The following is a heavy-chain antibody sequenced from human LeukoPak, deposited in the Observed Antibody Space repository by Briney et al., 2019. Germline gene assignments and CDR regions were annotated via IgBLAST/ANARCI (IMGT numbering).Heavy chain of an antibody. Sequence: PGGSLRLSCAASGFTFSSCSMNWVRQAPGKGLEWVSSISSSSSYIYYADSVKGRFTISRDNAKSSLFLQMNSLRAEDTAVYYCARDLTRYYGMDVWGQGTTVTVSS. V-gene: IGHV3-21*01. CDR2: ISSSSSYI. CDR1: GFTFSSCS. CDR3: ARDLTRYYGMDV. J-gene: IGHJ6*02.